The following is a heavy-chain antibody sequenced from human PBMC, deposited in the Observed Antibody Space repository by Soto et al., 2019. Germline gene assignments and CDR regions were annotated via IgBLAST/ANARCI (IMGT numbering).Heavy chain of an antibody. CDR1: GYTFTSYY. J-gene: IGHJ4*02. Sequence: ASVKVSCKASGYTFTSYYMHWVRQAPGQGLEWMGIINPSGGSTSYAQKFQGRVTMTRDTSTSTVYMELSSLRPEDTAVYYCASSITIFGVVGDYWGQGTLVTVS. CDR2: INPSGGST. D-gene: IGHD3-3*01. CDR3: ASSITIFGVVGDY. V-gene: IGHV1-46*01.